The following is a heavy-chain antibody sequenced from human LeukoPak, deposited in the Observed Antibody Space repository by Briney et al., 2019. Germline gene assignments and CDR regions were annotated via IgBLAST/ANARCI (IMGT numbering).Heavy chain of an antibody. Sequence: GGTLRLSCAASGFTFSSYGMNWVRQAPGKGLEWVSSISSSSSYIYYADSVKGRFTISRDNAKNSLYLQMNSLRAEDTAVYYCARDLYDSSGYYAVLFDYWGQGTLVTVSS. V-gene: IGHV3-21*01. CDR2: ISSSSSYI. CDR3: ARDLYDSSGYYAVLFDY. J-gene: IGHJ4*02. D-gene: IGHD3-22*01. CDR1: GFTFSSYG.